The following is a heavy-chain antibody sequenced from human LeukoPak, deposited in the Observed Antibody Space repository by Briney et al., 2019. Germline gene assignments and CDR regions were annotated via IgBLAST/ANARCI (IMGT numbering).Heavy chain of an antibody. J-gene: IGHJ6*02. D-gene: IGHD3-10*01. CDR3: AREGDYYGGRDYGLDV. CDR2: ISYSGNT. V-gene: IGHV4-39*07. CDR1: GGSIISSDYH. Sequence: MPSETLSLTCTVSGGSIISSDYHWGWVRQPPGKGLEWIGTISYSGNTDYNPSLKSRVTISLDTSNNQFSLKLTSVTAADTAVYYCAREGDYYGGRDYGLDVWGQGTTVIVSS.